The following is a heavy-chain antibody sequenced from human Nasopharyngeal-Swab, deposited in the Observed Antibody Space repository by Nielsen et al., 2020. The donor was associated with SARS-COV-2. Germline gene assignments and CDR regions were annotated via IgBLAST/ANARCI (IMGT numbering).Heavy chain of an antibody. Sequence: GGSLRLSCVASGFTFSSYPMNWVRQVPGKGLEWVSVISSSGGFTYYADSVTGRFTISRDNSKNTLYLQMNSLRAEDTAVYYCARDTYDRSGYYSGYWGQGTLVTVSS. CDR3: ARDTYDRSGYYSGY. CDR2: ISSSGGFT. J-gene: IGHJ4*02. V-gene: IGHV3-23*01. CDR1: GFTFSSYP. D-gene: IGHD3-22*01.